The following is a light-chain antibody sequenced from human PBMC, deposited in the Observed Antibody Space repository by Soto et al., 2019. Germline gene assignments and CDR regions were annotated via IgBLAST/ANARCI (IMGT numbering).Light chain of an antibody. V-gene: IGKV3-11*01. CDR2: DAS. CDR1: QSVSSY. J-gene: IGKJ4*01. Sequence: EIVLTQSPATLSLSPGERATLSCRASQSVSSYLAWYQQKPGQAPRLLIYDASNRATGIPARFSGSGSGTDFTLTINSLAPEDFAVYYCQQRSNWLTFGGGTKVEIK. CDR3: QQRSNWLT.